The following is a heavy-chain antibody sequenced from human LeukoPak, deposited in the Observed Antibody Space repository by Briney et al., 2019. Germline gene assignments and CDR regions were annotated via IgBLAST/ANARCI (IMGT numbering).Heavy chain of an antibody. D-gene: IGHD3-10*01. V-gene: IGHV3-23*01. CDR1: GFTFSNYA. Sequence: GGSLRLSCAASGFTFSNYAMSWVRQAPGKGLEWVSAISGSGGSTYYADSVKGRFTISRDNSKNTLYLQMNSLRAEDTAVYYCAKDQKGLLWFGELSASDYWGQGTLVTVSS. CDR3: AKDQKGLLWFGELSASDY. CDR2: ISGSGGST. J-gene: IGHJ4*02.